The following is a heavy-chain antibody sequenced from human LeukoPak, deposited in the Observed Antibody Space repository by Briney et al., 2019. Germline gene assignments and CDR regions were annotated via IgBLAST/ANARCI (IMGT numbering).Heavy chain of an antibody. D-gene: IGHD6-19*01. CDR1: GLTFTIYA. CDR3: AKVPKGIAVTPKGYLDA. Sequence: GGSLRLSCAASGLTFTIYALSWVRQAPGKGLEWVSGISVNGDSTNYADSVKGRFTVSRDNSKNTLYLQMNSLRAEDTAVYYCAKVPKGIAVTPKGYLDAWGKGTTVTVSS. J-gene: IGHJ6*03. CDR2: ISVNGDST. V-gene: IGHV3-23*01.